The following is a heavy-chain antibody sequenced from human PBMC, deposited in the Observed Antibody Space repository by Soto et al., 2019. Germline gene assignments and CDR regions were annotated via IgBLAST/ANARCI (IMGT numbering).Heavy chain of an antibody. CDR1: GFTFDDYA. Sequence: EVQLVESGGGLVQPGRSLRLSCAASGFTFDDYAMHWVRQAPGKGLEWVSGISWNSGSIGYADSVKGRFTISRDNAKNSLYLQMNSLRAEDTALYYCAKAPGDYYYYGMDGWGQGTTVTVSS. CDR2: ISWNSGSI. CDR3: AKAPGDYYYYGMDG. J-gene: IGHJ6*02. V-gene: IGHV3-9*01. D-gene: IGHD3-10*01.